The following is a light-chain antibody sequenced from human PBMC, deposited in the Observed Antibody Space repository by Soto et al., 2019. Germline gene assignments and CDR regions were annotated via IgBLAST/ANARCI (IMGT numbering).Light chain of an antibody. J-gene: IGKJ3*01. V-gene: IGKV3-15*01. CDR2: GAS. CDR3: QQYNNWPRS. Sequence: EIVMTQSPATLSVSPGERATLSCRASQSVSSNLAWYQQKPGQAPRLLIYGASTSATGIPARFSGSGSGTDFTLTISSLQSEDFAVYYGQQYNNWPRSFGPGTKVDIK. CDR1: QSVSSN.